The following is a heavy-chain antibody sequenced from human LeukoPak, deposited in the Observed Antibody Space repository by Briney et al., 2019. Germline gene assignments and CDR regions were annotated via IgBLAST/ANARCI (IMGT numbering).Heavy chain of an antibody. CDR1: GGSISSGDYY. CDR3: ARDPHYGSGSPITDN. D-gene: IGHD3-10*01. Sequence: SQTLSLTCTVSGGSISSGDYYWSWIRQPPGKGLEWIGYIYYSGSTYYNPSLKSRVTISVDTSKNQFSLKLSSVTAADTAVYYCARDPHYGSGSPITDNWGQGTLVTVSS. J-gene: IGHJ4*02. V-gene: IGHV4-30-4*01. CDR2: IYYSGST.